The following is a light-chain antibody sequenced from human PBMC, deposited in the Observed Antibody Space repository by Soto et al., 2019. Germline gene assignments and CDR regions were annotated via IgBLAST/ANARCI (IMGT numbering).Light chain of an antibody. J-gene: IGLJ2*01. CDR3: SSYAGNNLLV. CDR1: SSDVGGYNY. V-gene: IGLV2-8*01. Sequence: SVLTQPPSASGSPGQSVTISCTGTSSDVGGYNYVSWYQQHPGKAPRLMIYEVNKRPSGVPYRFSGSKSGNTASLTVSGLQADDEAVYYCSSYAGNNLLVFGGGTKVTVL. CDR2: EVN.